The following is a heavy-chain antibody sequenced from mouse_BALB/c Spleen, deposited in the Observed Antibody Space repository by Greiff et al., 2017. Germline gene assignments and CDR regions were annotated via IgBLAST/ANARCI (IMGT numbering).Heavy chain of an antibody. CDR3: ARTGTKNWFAY. D-gene: IGHD4-1*01. CDR2: IDPENGNT. V-gene: IGHV14-1*02. Sequence: VQLQQSGAELVRPGALVKLSCKASGFNINDYYMHWVKQRPEQGREWIGWIDPENGNTIYEPKFQGKASITADTSSNTAYLQLSSLTSEDTAVYYCARTGTKNWFAYWGQGTLVTVSA. CDR1: GFNINDYY. J-gene: IGHJ3*01.